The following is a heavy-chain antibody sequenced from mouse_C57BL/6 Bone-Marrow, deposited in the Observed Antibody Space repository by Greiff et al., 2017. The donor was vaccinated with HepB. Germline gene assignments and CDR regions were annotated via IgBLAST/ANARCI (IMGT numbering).Heavy chain of an antibody. Sequence: QVHVKQSGPELVRPGVSVKISCKGSGYTFTDYAMHWVKQSHAKSLEWIGVISTYYGDASYNQKFKDKATMTVDKSSSTAYMELARLTSEDSAVYYCASVYYYGHWDYFDYWGQGTTLTVSS. CDR1: GYTFTDYA. D-gene: IGHD2-1*01. CDR2: ISTYYGDA. CDR3: ASVYYYGHWDYFDY. V-gene: IGHV1-67*01. J-gene: IGHJ2*01.